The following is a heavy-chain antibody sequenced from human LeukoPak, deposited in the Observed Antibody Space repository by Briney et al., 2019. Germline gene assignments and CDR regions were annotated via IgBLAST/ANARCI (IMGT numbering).Heavy chain of an antibody. D-gene: IGHD6-13*01. V-gene: IGHV3-33*06. CDR2: IWYDGSNK. CDR1: GFTFSSYG. CDR3: AKDLGYSSSGVVY. Sequence: GGSLRLSCAASGFTFSSYGTHWVRQAPGKGLEWVAVIWYDGSNKYYADSVKGRFTISRDNSKNTLYLQMNSLRAEDTAVYYCAKDLGYSSSGVVYWGQGTLVTVSS. J-gene: IGHJ4*02.